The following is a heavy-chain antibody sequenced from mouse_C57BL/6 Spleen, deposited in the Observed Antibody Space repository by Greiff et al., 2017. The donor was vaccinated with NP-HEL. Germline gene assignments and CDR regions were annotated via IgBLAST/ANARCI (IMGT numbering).Heavy chain of an antibody. CDR1: GFSLTSYG. Sequence: VQLQQSGPGLVQPSQSLSITCTVSGFSLTSYGVHWVRQSPGKGLEWLGVICSGGSTDYNAAFISRLSISKDNSKSQVFFKMNSLQAEDTDIYYCARSPYYYGSPYWYFDVWGTGTTVTVSS. CDR3: ARSPYYYGSPYWYFDV. CDR2: ICSGGST. D-gene: IGHD1-1*01. V-gene: IGHV2-2*01. J-gene: IGHJ1*03.